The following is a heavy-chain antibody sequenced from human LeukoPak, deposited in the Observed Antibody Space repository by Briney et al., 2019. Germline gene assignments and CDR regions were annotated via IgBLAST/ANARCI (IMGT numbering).Heavy chain of an antibody. CDR2: IYSGGNT. D-gene: IGHD4-17*01. CDR1: ESIVSSNS. Sequence: GGSLRLTCAGSESIVSSNSMSWVRQAPGKGLEWVSFIYSGGNTHYSDSVKGRFTISRDNSKNTLYLQMNSLRAEDTAVYYCARRAGEYSHPYDYWGQGTLVTVSS. V-gene: IGHV3-53*01. J-gene: IGHJ4*02. CDR3: ARRAGEYSHPYDY.